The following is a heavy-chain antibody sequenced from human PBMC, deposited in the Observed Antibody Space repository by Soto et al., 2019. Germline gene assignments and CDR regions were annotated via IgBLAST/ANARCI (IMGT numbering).Heavy chain of an antibody. CDR1: GYTFTDYD. V-gene: IGHV1-8*01. D-gene: IGHD1-20*01. Sequence: QEQLVQSGAEVKKPGASVKVSCKTSGYTFTDYDINWVRQATGQGLEWSGWMNPNSGETGCAQKFQGRVTVTRRASLRTAYLEVSSLRSEATPVYYCARVALAARPRWYNWFDPLGPGALVTVSS. CDR2: MNPNSGET. CDR3: ARVALAARPRWYNWFDP. J-gene: IGHJ5*02.